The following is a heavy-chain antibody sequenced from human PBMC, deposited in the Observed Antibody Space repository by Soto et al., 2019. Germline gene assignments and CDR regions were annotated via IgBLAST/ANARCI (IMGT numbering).Heavy chain of an antibody. J-gene: IGHJ6*02. CDR1: GFTFSSYA. CDR2: ISYDGSNK. V-gene: IGHV3-30-3*01. D-gene: IGHD6-13*01. Sequence: LRLSCAASGFTFSSYAMHWVRQAPGKGLEWVAVISYDGSNKYYADSVKGRFTISRDNSKNTLYLQMNSLRAEDTAVYYCARDWAAAAGKYYYYYGMDVWGQGTTVTVSS. CDR3: ARDWAAAAGKYYYYYGMDV.